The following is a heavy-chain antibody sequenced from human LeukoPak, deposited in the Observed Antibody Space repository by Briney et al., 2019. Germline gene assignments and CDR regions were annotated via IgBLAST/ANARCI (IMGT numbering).Heavy chain of an antibody. CDR3: AKGKINHDGAYDI. CDR2: ICGSICGRIGST. V-gene: IGHV3-23*01. D-gene: IGHD1-14*01. Sequence: GGSLRLSCAASGFTFSSYAMSWVRQARGKGLECVSDICGSICGRIGSTDYADSVKGRFTISRDNSKKTVYLQINSLRAEDTAVYYCAKGKINHDGAYDIWGQGTMVTVSS. CDR1: GFTFSSYA. J-gene: IGHJ3*02.